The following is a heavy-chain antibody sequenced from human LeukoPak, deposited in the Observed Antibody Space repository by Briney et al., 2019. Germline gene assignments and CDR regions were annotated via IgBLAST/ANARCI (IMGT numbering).Heavy chain of an antibody. V-gene: IGHV3-21*01. Sequence: PGGPLRLSCAASGFTFRSYSMNWVRQAPGKGLEWVSSISSSSSYIYYADSVKGRFTISRDNAKNSLYLQMNSLRAEDTAVYYCAKASWNYLDYFDYWGQGTPVTVSS. CDR2: ISSSSSYI. J-gene: IGHJ4*02. CDR3: AKASWNYLDYFDY. CDR1: GFTFRSYS. D-gene: IGHD1-7*01.